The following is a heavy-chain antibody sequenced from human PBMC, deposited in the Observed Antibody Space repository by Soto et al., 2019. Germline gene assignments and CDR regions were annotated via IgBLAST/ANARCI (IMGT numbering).Heavy chain of an antibody. V-gene: IGHV1-8*01. CDR1: GYTFTSYD. J-gene: IGHJ4*02. CDR2: MNPNTGNS. Sequence: QVQLVQSGAEVRKPGASVKVSCEASGYTFTSYDIYWVRQATGQGLEWMGWMNPNTGNSGYAQKFQGRVTMTSDTSISTPHMEVSSVRSEDTAVYYCARRAETDGWNGFGADKYYFDFWGQGTLVTVSS. D-gene: IGHD1-1*01. CDR3: ARRAETDGWNGFGADKYYFDF.